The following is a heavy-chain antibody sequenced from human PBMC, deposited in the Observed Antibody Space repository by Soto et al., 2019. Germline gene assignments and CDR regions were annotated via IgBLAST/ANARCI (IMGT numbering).Heavy chain of an antibody. V-gene: IGHV1-69*01. Sequence: QVQLVQSGAEVRKPGSSVRVSCKASGGSFNRHTISWVRQAPGQGLEWMGGIIPIFGTANHAQKFQGRVRSIADESTSTVYMELSSLRSDDTAIYYCARGWGYDSTDYYYAYWGQGTLVIVSS. D-gene: IGHD3-22*01. J-gene: IGHJ4*02. CDR1: GGSFNRHT. CDR2: IIPIFGTA. CDR3: ARGWGYDSTDYYYAY.